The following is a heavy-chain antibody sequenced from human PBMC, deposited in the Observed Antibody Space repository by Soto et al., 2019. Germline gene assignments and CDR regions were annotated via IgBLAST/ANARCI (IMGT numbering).Heavy chain of an antibody. J-gene: IGHJ4*02. Sequence: QLQLQESGSGLVKPSQTLSLTCAVSGGSISCDGYSWSWIRQPPGKGLEWIGYIYHSGSTYYNPSLKSRVTISVDRSKNQFSLTLSSVTAADTAVYYCASSHAGAHITAAVHWGQGTLVTVSS. D-gene: IGHD6-13*01. V-gene: IGHV4-30-2*01. CDR2: IYHSGST. CDR3: ASSHAGAHITAAVH. CDR1: GGSISCDGYS.